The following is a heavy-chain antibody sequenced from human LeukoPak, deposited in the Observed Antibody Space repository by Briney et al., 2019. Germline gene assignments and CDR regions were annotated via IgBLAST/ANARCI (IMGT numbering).Heavy chain of an antibody. CDR2: ISAYNGNT. D-gene: IGHD3-9*01. CDR1: GYTFTSYG. CDR3: AKGFQLRYFDWLLPDYYHYGMDV. V-gene: IGHV1-18*01. J-gene: IGHJ6*02. Sequence: ASVKVSCKASGYTFTSYGISWVRQAPGQGLEWMGWISAYNGNTNYAQKLQGRVTMTTDTSTSTAYMELRSLRSDDTAVYYCAKGFQLRYFDWLLPDYYHYGMDVWGQGTTVTVSS.